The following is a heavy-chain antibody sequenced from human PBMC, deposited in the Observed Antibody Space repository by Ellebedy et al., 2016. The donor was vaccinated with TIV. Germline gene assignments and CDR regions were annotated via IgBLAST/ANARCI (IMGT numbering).Heavy chain of an antibody. CDR3: ARVYGAFNCFDP. CDR2: INAGNGNT. J-gene: IGHJ5*02. D-gene: IGHD3-10*01. CDR1: GYTFTTYG. V-gene: IGHV1-3*01. Sequence: AASVKVSCKASGYTFTTYGIYWVRQAPGQRLEWMGWINAGNGNTKYSQKFQGRVTITRDTSASTAYMELSSLRSEDTAVYYCARVYGAFNCFDPWGQGTLVTVSS.